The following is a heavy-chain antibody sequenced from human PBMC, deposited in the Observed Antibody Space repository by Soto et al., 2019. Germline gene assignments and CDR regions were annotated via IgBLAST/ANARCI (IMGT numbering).Heavy chain of an antibody. CDR3: ARGRYGDY. CDR1: GYTFTSYG. J-gene: IGHJ4*02. CDR2: ISAHNGNT. Sequence: QVHLVQSGAEVKKPGASVKVSCKASGYTFTSYGITWVRQAPGQGLEWMGWISAHNGNTDYAQKLQGRVIVTRDTSTSTACMELRGLRSDDTAVYYWARGRYGDYWGKGALVTVSS. D-gene: IGHD1-1*01. V-gene: IGHV1-18*01.